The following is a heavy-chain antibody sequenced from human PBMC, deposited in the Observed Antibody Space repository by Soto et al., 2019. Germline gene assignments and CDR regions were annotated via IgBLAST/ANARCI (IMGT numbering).Heavy chain of an antibody. CDR1: GNSFTNYW. J-gene: IGHJ6*02. CDR2: IYPGDSDT. Sequence: XESLRLSWKCSGNSFTNYWSGLVLQMPGKGLEWMGIIYPGDSDTRYSPSFQGQVTISVDKSISTAYLQWSSLKASDTAMYYCARRNIAEAGYYYGMDVWGQGTTVTVSS. CDR3: ARRNIAEAGYYYGMDV. V-gene: IGHV5-51*01. D-gene: IGHD6-13*01.